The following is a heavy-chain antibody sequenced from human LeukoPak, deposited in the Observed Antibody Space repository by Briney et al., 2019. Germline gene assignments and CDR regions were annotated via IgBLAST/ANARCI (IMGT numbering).Heavy chain of an antibody. Sequence: SETLSLTCAVYGGSFSGYYWSWIRQPPGKGLEWIGEINHSGSTNYNPSLKSRVTISVDTSKNQFSLKLSSVTAADTAVYYCARGRWQQLVPFDYWGKGTLVTVSS. J-gene: IGHJ4*02. D-gene: IGHD6-13*01. CDR2: INHSGST. V-gene: IGHV4-34*01. CDR3: ARGRWQQLVPFDY. CDR1: GGSFSGYY.